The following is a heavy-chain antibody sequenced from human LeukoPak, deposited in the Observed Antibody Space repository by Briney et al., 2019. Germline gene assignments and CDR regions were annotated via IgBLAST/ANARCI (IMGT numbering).Heavy chain of an antibody. CDR1: GFTFSSYA. D-gene: IGHD6-19*01. CDR2: ISGSGGST. Sequence: PGGSLRLSCAASGFTFSSYAMSWVGQAPGKGVEWFSAISGSGGSTYYAHSVKGRFTISRDNSKPALYLQMNSLRAEHTAVYYCAKGPDGPAVAGYCHYWGQGTLVSVPS. V-gene: IGHV3-23*01. CDR3: AKGPDGPAVAGYCHY. J-gene: IGHJ4*02.